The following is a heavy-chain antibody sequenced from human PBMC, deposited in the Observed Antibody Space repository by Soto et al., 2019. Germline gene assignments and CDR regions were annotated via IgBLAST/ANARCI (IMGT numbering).Heavy chain of an antibody. CDR1: GGTFSSYT. J-gene: IGHJ6*02. D-gene: IGHD1-1*01. V-gene: IGHV1-69*02. Sequence: SGKVCCKDCGGTFSSYTIRSLRQGGGKGLEWMGRIGPILGETDYAQKFQGRVTMTADTSTNTAYMELSSLRSEDTAVYYCATTTGTIYYYGMEVWGQGTTVTVSS. CDR2: IGPILGET. CDR3: ATTTGTIYYYGMEV.